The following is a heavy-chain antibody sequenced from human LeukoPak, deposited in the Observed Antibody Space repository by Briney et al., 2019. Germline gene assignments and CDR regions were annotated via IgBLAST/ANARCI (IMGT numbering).Heavy chain of an antibody. J-gene: IGHJ4*02. CDR3: ARSGSGYYYFDY. CDR2: IYYSGST. CDR1: GGTISSYY. Sequence: SETLSLTCTVSGGTISSYYWSWIRQPPGKGLEWIGYIYYSGSTNYNPSLKSRVTISVDTSKNQFSLKLSSVTAADTAVYYCARSGSGYYYFDYWGQGTLVTVSS. V-gene: IGHV4-59*01. D-gene: IGHD3-22*01.